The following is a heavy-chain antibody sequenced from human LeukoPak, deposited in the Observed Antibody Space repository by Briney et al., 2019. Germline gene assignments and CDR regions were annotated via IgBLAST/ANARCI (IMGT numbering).Heavy chain of an antibody. CDR2: ISSSSSYI. J-gene: IGHJ5*02. CDR1: GFTFSSYE. V-gene: IGHV3-21*01. Sequence: GGSLRLSCAASGFTFSSYEMSWARQAPGKGLEWVSSISSSSSYIYYADSVKGRFTISRDDAKNSLYLQMNSLRAEDTAVYYCASIQVWAVAGTGWFDPWGQGTLVTVSS. CDR3: ASIQVWAVAGTGWFDP. D-gene: IGHD6-19*01.